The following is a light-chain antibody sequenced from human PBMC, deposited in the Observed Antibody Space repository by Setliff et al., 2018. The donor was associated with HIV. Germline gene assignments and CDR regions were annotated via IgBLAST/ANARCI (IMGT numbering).Light chain of an antibody. CDR3: CSYAGTTTFPPGV. Sequence: QSALTQPPSASGSPGQSVTISCTGTSSDVGGYNFVSWYQQHPGKAPKLMIYDVSKRPSGVSNRYSGSKSGNTASLTISGLQAEDEADYYCCSYAGTTTFPPGVFGTGTKVTVL. CDR2: DVS. J-gene: IGLJ1*01. V-gene: IGLV2-23*02. CDR1: SSDVGGYNF.